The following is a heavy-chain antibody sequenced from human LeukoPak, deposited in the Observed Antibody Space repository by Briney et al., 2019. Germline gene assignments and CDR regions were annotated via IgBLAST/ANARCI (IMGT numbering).Heavy chain of an antibody. CDR1: GGSISRYY. Sequence: SETLSLTCTVSGGSISRYYWSWIRQPAGKGLEWIGRIYTSGSTNYNPSLKSRVTMSVDTSKNQFSLKLSSVTAADTAVYYCARSGYYYYDYYYYMDVWGKGTTVTVSS. CDR3: ARSGYYYYDYYYYMDV. D-gene: IGHD3-3*01. J-gene: IGHJ6*03. V-gene: IGHV4-4*07. CDR2: IYTSGST.